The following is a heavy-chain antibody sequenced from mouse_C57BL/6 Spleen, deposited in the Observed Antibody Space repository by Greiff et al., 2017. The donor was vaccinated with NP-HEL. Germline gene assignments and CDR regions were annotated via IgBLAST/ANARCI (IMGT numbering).Heavy chain of an antibody. J-gene: IGHJ2*01. V-gene: IGHV1-66*01. CDR1: GYSFTSYY. CDR2: IYPGSGNT. CDR3: ARFDYSNYYFDY. D-gene: IGHD2-5*01. Sequence: QVQLQQSGPELVKPGASVKISCKASGYSFTSYYIHWVKQRPGQGLEWIGWIYPGSGNTKYNEKFKGKATLTADTSSSTAYMQLSSLTSEDSAVYYCARFDYSNYYFDYWGQGTTLTVSS.